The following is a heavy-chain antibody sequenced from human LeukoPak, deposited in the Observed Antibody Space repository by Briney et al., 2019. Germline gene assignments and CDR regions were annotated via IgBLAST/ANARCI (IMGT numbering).Heavy chain of an antibody. V-gene: IGHV1-18*01. CDR1: GYTFTSYS. J-gene: IGHJ4*02. CDR2: INTSNGNS. Sequence: ASVTVSCTASGYTFTSYSISWVRQAPGQGLEWMGWINTSNGNSNYAQKFQGRVTMTTDTSTSTAYMELRSLRSDDTAVYYCARVYGSGSYAYSYWGQGTLVIVSS. CDR3: ARVYGSGSYAYSY. D-gene: IGHD3-10*01.